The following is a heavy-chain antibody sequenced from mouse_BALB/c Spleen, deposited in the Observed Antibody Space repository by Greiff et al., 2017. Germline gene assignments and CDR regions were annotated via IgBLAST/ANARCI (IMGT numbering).Heavy chain of an antibody. V-gene: IGHV5-17*02. CDR1: GFTFSSFG. J-gene: IGHJ4*01. CDR3: ARDDYDYYAMDY. CDR2: ISSGSSTI. Sequence: DVKLVESGGGLVQPGGSRKLSCAASGFTFSSFGMHWVRQAPEKGLEWVAYISSGSSTIYYADTVKGRFTISRDNPKNTLFLQMTSLRSEDTAMYYCARDDYDYYAMDYWGQGTSVTVSS. D-gene: IGHD2-4*01.